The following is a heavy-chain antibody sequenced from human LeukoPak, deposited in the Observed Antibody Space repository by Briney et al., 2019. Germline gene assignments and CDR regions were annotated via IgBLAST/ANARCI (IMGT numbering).Heavy chain of an antibody. Sequence: GGSLRLSCAASGFTFSSYSMNWVRQAPGKGLEWVSSISSSSSYIYYADSVEGRFTISRDNAKNSLYLQMNSLRAEDTAVYYCAREIYGSGSSHDAFDIWGQGTMVTVSS. V-gene: IGHV3-21*01. CDR3: AREIYGSGSSHDAFDI. J-gene: IGHJ3*02. CDR2: ISSSSSYI. CDR1: GFTFSSYS. D-gene: IGHD3-10*01.